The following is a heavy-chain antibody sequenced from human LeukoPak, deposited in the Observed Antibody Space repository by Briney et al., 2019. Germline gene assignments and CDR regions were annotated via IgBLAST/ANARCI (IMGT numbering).Heavy chain of an antibody. V-gene: IGHV3-9*01. Sequence: QPGRSLRLSCAASGFTFDDYAMHWVRQAPGKGLEWVSGISWNSGSIGYADSVKGRFTISRDNAKNSLYLQMNSLRAEDTALYYCAKDHTDIVVVVAATGSAVFDYWGQGTLVTVSS. J-gene: IGHJ4*02. D-gene: IGHD2-15*01. CDR3: AKDHTDIVVVVAATGSAVFDY. CDR1: GFTFDDYA. CDR2: ISWNSGSI.